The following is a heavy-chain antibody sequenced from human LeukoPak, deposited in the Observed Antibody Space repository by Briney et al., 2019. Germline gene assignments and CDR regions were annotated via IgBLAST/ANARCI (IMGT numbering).Heavy chain of an antibody. J-gene: IGHJ3*02. Sequence: PSETLSLTCTVSGGSISSSSYYWGWIRQPPGKGLEWIGSIYYSGSTYYNPSLKSRVTISVDTSKNQFSLKLSSVTAADTAVYHCDILRYCSGGSCHRDDAFDIWGQGTMVTVSS. D-gene: IGHD2-15*01. CDR2: IYYSGST. CDR3: DILRYCSGGSCHRDDAFDI. CDR1: GGSISSSSYY. V-gene: IGHV4-39*01.